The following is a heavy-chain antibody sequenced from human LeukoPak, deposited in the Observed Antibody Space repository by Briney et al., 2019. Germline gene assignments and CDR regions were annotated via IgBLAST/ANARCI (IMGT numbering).Heavy chain of an antibody. J-gene: IGHJ6*03. V-gene: IGHV4-34*01. CDR1: GGSFSGYY. CDR2: INPSGST. Sequence: SETLSLTCAVYGGSFSGYYWTWIRQSPGKGLEWIGEINPSGSTYYNPALKSRLTISRDTSKNQFSLRLSSVTAADTAVYYCARGRQEISMILVVMTGVSYYLDVWGKGTTVTVS. D-gene: IGHD3-22*01. CDR3: ARGRQEISMILVVMTGVSYYLDV.